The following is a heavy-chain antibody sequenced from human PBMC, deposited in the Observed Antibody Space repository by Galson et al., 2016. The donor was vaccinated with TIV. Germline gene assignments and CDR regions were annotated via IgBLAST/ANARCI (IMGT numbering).Heavy chain of an antibody. CDR3: ARDRTLPGYYYNGMDV. V-gene: IGHV6-1*01. CDR1: GDSVSSNSA. Sequence: CAISGDSVSSNSAWNWIRQSPSRGLEWLGRTYYRSKWYNDYALSVKSRITINPDTSKNQFSLQLNSMTPEDTAVYYCARDRTLPGYYYNGMDVWVPGTTVTVSS. CDR2: TYYRSKWYN. J-gene: IGHJ6*02. D-gene: IGHD1/OR15-1a*01.